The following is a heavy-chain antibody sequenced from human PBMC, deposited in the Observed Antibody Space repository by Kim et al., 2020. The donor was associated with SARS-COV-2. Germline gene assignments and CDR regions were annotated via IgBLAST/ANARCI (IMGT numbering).Heavy chain of an antibody. D-gene: IGHD2-15*01. CDR3: MQGALGRIWAH. Sequence: GGSLRLSCTTSGFTFTGYAMSWVRQAPGKGLEWVSTIDGSDGTTYYVDSVKGRFTISRDNSKNTLYLRMSALRADDTAVYYCMQGALGRIWAHWGQVTL. J-gene: IGHJ1*01. CDR1: GFTFTGYA. V-gene: IGHV3-23*01. CDR2: IDGSDGTT.